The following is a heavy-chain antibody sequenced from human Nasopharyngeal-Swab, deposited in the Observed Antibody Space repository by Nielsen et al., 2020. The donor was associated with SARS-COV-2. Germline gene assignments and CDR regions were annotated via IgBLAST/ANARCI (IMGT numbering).Heavy chain of an antibody. J-gene: IGHJ6*02. D-gene: IGHD3-22*01. Sequence: WVRQAPGQGLEWVGGLIPVFGTTHYSQKFQDRLRVTADASTDTAYMELSSLRSDDTAVYYCAGAITYYYDGSGSPSYGLDVWGQGTTVTVSS. V-gene: IGHV1-69*01. CDR2: LIPVFGTT. CDR3: AGAITYYYDGSGSPSYGLDV.